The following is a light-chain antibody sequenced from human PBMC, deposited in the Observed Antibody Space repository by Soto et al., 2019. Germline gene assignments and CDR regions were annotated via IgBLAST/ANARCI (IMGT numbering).Light chain of an antibody. CDR2: STS. J-gene: IGLJ2*01. V-gene: IGLV7-43*01. CDR3: LLYYGGALGV. Sequence: QSVVTQEPSLTVSPGGTVTLTCSSSTGAVTSGHYPSWVQQKPGQVPKSLIYSTSDNHAWPPARFSGYLLGGKAALTLSSVQHDEDDEYYCLLYYGGALGVFGGGTKLTVL. CDR1: TGAVTSGHY.